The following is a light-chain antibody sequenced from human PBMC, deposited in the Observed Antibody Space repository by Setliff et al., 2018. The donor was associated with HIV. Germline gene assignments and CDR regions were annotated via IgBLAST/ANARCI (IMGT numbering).Light chain of an antibody. CDR1: KLGDKY. CDR2: RDS. Sequence: SYELTQPPSVSVSPGQTASITCSGDKLGDKYACWYQQKPGQSPVLVIYRDSKRPSGIPERFSGSNSGKTATLTISGTQAMDEADYYCQAWDSSTAVFGTGTKGTVL. V-gene: IGLV3-1*01. J-gene: IGLJ1*01. CDR3: QAWDSSTAV.